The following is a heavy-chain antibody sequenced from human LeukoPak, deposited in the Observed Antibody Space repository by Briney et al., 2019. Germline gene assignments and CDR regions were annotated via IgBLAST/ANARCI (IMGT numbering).Heavy chain of an antibody. D-gene: IGHD3-3*01. CDR3: GKDHHDFWSGYLDY. Sequence: PGRSLRLSCAASGFTFRSFAMHWVRQAPDKGLEWVAIICYDGTNKYYADSVKGRFTISRDNSKNTLYLQMNSLRAEDTAVYYCGKDHHDFWSGYLDYWGQGTLVTVSS. CDR1: GFTFRSFA. CDR2: ICYDGTNK. J-gene: IGHJ4*02. V-gene: IGHV3-33*06.